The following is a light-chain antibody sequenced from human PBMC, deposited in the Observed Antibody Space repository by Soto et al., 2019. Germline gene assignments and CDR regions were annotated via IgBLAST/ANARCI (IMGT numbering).Light chain of an antibody. CDR3: QQANSFPFT. J-gene: IGKJ3*01. CDR2: ITS. Sequence: DIQMTQSPSSVSASVGDRVTITCRASQGINNWLAWYQQKPGKAPKLLIYITSRLQSGVPSRFSGSGSGADFTLTISSLQPEYSATYYCQQANSFPFTFGPGTKVAIK. V-gene: IGKV1-12*01. CDR1: QGINNW.